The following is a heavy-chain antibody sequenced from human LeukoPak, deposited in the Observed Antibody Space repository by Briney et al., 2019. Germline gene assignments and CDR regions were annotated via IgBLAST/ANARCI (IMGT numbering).Heavy chain of an antibody. D-gene: IGHD2-2*01. CDR3: ARNTLGYCSSTGCLWFDP. CDR1: GDSISSHY. Sequence: SETLSLTCTVSGDSISSHYWSWIRQPPGKGLEWIGYIYYSGSTTYNPSLKSRVTISVDTSKTQFSLKLSSVTAADTAVYYCARNTLGYCSSTGCLWFDPWGQGTLVTVSS. V-gene: IGHV4-59*11. CDR2: IYYSGST. J-gene: IGHJ5*02.